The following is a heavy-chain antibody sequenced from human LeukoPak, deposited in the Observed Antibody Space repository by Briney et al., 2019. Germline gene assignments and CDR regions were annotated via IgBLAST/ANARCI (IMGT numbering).Heavy chain of an antibody. CDR1: GFTFSSYW. D-gene: IGHD3-22*01. CDR3: AKDYDSSGYFDY. CDR2: IKSDGSST. V-gene: IGHV3-74*01. Sequence: GGSLRLSCAASGFTFSSYWMHWVRQAPGKGLVWVSSIKSDGSSTSYADSVKGRFTISRDNSKNTLYLQMNSLRAEDTAVYYCAKDYDSSGYFDYWGQGTLVTVSS. J-gene: IGHJ4*02.